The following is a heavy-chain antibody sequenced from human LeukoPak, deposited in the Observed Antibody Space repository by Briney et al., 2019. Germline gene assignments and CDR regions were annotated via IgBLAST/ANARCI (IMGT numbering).Heavy chain of an antibody. CDR3: TRDLVYGSGSSDY. D-gene: IGHD3-10*01. CDR2: IKTDGSGA. V-gene: IGHV3-74*01. J-gene: IGHJ4*02. CDR1: GFTFSSYW. Sequence: GGSLRLSCAASGFTFSSYWMHWVRQAPGKGLVWVSRIKTDGSGAGYADSVKGRFTISRDNAKNTLYLQMNSLRAEDTAVYYCTRDLVYGSGSSDYWGQGTLVTVSS.